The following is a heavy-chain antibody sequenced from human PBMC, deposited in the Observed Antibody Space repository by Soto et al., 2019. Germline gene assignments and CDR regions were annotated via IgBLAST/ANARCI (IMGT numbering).Heavy chain of an antibody. CDR1: GFTFNSYG. CDR2: ISYDGSNK. Sequence: GSLKLPCAACGFTFNSYGLDWGRQAPGKGLEWVAVISYDGSNKYYADSVKGRFTISRDNSKNTLYLQMNSLRAEDTAVYYCAKAAHSSGGRIDYWGQGTLVTVSS. CDR3: AKAAHSSGGRIDY. V-gene: IGHV3-30*18. D-gene: IGHD6-19*01. J-gene: IGHJ4*02.